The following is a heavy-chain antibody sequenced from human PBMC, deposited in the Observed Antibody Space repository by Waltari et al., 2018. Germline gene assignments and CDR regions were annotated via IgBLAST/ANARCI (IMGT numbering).Heavy chain of an antibody. CDR2: IYSGGNT. V-gene: IGHV3-53*02. J-gene: IGHJ4*02. CDR1: GFTVSPNY. D-gene: IGHD6-19*01. CDR3: ARESAVSGWYVS. Sequence: EVQLVETGGGLIQPGGSLRLSCAASGFTVSPNYLSGVRQAPGKGLEWVSGIYSGGNTFYPDSVKGRFTISRDNSKNTLYLQMNSLRADDTAVYYCARESAVSGWYVSWGQGTLVTVSS.